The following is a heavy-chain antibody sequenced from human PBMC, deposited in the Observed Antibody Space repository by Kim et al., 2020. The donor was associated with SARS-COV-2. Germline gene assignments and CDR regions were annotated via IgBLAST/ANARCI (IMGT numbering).Heavy chain of an antibody. CDR3: ARDRAGYGDYLDY. J-gene: IGHJ4*02. V-gene: IGHV4-31*03. CDR2: IYYSRST. CDR1: GGSISSGGYY. Sequence: SETLSLTCTVSGGSISSGGYYWTWIRQHPGKGLEWIGYIYYSRSTYSNPSLQSRVTISLDTSKNQFSLRLSSATAADTAVYFCARDRAGYGDYLDYWGQG. D-gene: IGHD4-17*01.